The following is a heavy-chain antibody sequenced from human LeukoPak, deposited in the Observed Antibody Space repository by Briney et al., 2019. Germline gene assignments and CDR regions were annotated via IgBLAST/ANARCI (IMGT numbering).Heavy chain of an antibody. CDR2: INPSGGST. V-gene: IGHV1-46*01. CDR1: GYTFTSYY. J-gene: IGHJ4*02. D-gene: IGHD3-3*01. Sequence: ASVKVSCKASGYTFTSYYMHWVRQAPGQGLEWMGIINPSGGSTSYAQKFQGRVTMTRDMSTSTVYMELSSLRSEDTAVYYCARGALEWLLIDRGYYFDYWGQGTLVTVSS. CDR3: ARGALEWLLIDRGYYFDY.